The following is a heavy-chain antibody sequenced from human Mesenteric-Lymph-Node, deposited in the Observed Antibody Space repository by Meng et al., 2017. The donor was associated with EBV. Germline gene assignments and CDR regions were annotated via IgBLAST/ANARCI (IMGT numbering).Heavy chain of an antibody. D-gene: IGHD6-19*01. CDR2: FYYSGST. CDR3: ARLVSGWSGSYYFDY. V-gene: IGHV4-39*01. CDR1: GGAISSSSYY. Sequence: LRGSGPGLVKPSETLSFTCTVSGGAISSSSYYWGWLRQPSGKGLEWIGTFYYSGSTYYNPSLKSRVTISVDTSKNQFSLKLSSVTAADTAVYYCARLVSGWSGSYYFDYWGQGTLVTVSS. J-gene: IGHJ4*02.